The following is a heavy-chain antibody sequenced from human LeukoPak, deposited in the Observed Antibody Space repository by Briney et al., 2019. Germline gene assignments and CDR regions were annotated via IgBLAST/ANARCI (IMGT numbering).Heavy chain of an antibody. CDR3: ARDFNLVRGYSYGYFDY. Sequence: ASVKVSCKASGYTFTGYYMHWVRQAPGQGLEWMGWINPNSGGTNYAQKFQGRVTMTRDTSISTAYMELSRLRSDDTAVYYCARDFNLVRGYSYGYFDYWGQGTLVTVSS. V-gene: IGHV1-2*02. J-gene: IGHJ4*02. CDR2: INPNSGGT. D-gene: IGHD5-18*01. CDR1: GYTFTGYY.